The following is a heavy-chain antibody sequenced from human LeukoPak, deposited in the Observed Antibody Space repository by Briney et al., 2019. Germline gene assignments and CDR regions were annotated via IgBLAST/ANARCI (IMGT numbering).Heavy chain of an antibody. Sequence: PSETLSLTCSVSGVPINSRDYYSNWIRQPPGKGLEWIGSIYYSGNTYYNPSLQSRATISVDTSRDYFSLTLSSVTAADTALYFCSRGAMTVKPADFWGQGTLVTVSS. D-gene: IGHD3-16*02. CDR3: SRGAMTVKPADF. V-gene: IGHV4-39*01. CDR1: GVPINSRDYY. J-gene: IGHJ4*02. CDR2: IYYSGNT.